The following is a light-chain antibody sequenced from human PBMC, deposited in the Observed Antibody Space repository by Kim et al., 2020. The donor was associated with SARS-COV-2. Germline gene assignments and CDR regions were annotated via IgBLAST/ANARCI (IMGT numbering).Light chain of an antibody. CDR2: AAS. CDR3: QQYGSSPPKYT. V-gene: IGKV3-20*01. CDR1: QMLSSSY. Sequence: QRATHSGRARQMLSSSYLSWYRNTPAQAPRLLIYAASSRATAIPDRFSGSGSGTDFTLTISRLEPEDFAVYYCQQYGSSPPKYTFGQGTKLEF. J-gene: IGKJ2*01.